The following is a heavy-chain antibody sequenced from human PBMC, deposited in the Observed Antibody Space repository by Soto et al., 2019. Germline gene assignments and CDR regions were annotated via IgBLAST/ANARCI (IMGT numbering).Heavy chain of an antibody. V-gene: IGHV4-34*01. D-gene: IGHD3-22*01. Sequence: SETLSLTCAVYCGSFSGYYWSWIRQPPGKGLEWIGEINHSGSTNYNPSLKSRVTISVDTSKNQFSLKLSSVTAADTAVYYCARVGVEYYYDSSGYSSYFDYWGQGTLVTVSS. J-gene: IGHJ4*02. CDR3: ARVGVEYYYDSSGYSSYFDY. CDR2: INHSGST. CDR1: CGSFSGYY.